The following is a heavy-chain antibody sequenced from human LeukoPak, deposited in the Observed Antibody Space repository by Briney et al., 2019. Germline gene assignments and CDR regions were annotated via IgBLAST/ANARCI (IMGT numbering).Heavy chain of an antibody. V-gene: IGHV4-30-2*01. D-gene: IGHD3-3*01. CDR1: GGSISSGGYS. Sequence: PSQTLSLTCAVSGGSISSGGYSWSWIRQPPGKGLEWIGYIYHSGSTYYNPSLKSRVTISVDRSKNQFSLKLSSVTAADTAVYYCARSYYDFWSGYGGYFDYWAQGTLVTVSS. J-gene: IGHJ4*02. CDR3: ARSYYDFWSGYGGYFDY. CDR2: IYHSGST.